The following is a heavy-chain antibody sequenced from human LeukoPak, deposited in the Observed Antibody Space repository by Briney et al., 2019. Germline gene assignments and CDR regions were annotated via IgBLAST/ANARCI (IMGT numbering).Heavy chain of an antibody. J-gene: IGHJ4*02. CDR3: AKGSALRATVTTLGY. D-gene: IGHD4-17*01. V-gene: IGHV3-23*01. CDR2: ISGSGGST. CDR1: GFTFSSYA. Sequence: GASLSLSCAASGFTFSSYAMSWVRQAPGKGLEWGSAISGSGGSTYYADSVKDRFTISRDNSKNTLYLQMNSLRAEDTAVYYCAKGSALRATVTTLGYWGQGTLVTVSS.